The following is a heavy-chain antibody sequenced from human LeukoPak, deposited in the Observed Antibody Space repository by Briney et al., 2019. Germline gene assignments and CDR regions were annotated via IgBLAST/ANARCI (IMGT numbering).Heavy chain of an antibody. Sequence: GGSLRLSCAASGFTFSSYAMSWVRQAPGKGLEWVSAISGSGDSTYYADSVKGRFTISRDNSKNTLYLQMNSLRAEDTAVYYCAKEYCSSTSCRPYYYYGMDVWGQGTTVTVSS. CDR3: AKEYCSSTSCRPYYYYGMDV. J-gene: IGHJ6*02. CDR1: GFTFSSYA. V-gene: IGHV3-23*01. D-gene: IGHD2-2*01. CDR2: ISGSGDST.